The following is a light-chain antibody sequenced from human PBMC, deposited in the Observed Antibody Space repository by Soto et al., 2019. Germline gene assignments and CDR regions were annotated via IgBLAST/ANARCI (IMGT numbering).Light chain of an antibody. CDR1: QTISSF. V-gene: IGKV1-39*01. CDR2: ATS. CDR3: QQSYSTPYT. Sequence: DIQMTQSPSFLSASLGDRVTITCRASQTISSFLYWYQQRPGKAPKLLIYATSNLHSGVPSRFSGAGSWTDFTLTINSLQPEDFATYYCQQSYSTPYTFGQGTKL. J-gene: IGKJ2*01.